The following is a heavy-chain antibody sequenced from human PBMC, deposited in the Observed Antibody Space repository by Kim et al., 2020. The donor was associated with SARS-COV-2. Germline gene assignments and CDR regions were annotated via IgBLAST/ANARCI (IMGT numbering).Heavy chain of an antibody. CDR2: ISWNSGSI. CDR3: ALGHYDSSGYYFDY. J-gene: IGHJ4*02. D-gene: IGHD3-22*01. V-gene: IGHV3-9*01. CDR1: GFTFDDYA. Sequence: GGSLRLSCAASGFTFDDYAMHWVRQAPGKGLEWVSGISWNSGSIGYADSVKGRFTISRDNAKNSLYLQMNSLRAEDTALYYCALGHYDSSGYYFDYWGQG.